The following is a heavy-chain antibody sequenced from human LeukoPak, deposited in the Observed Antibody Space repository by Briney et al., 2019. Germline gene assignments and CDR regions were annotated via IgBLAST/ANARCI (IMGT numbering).Heavy chain of an antibody. CDR2: IIPIFGIA. J-gene: IGHJ4*02. CDR1: GGTFSSYA. Sequence: SVKVSCKASGGTFSSYAISWVRQAPGQGLEWMGRIIPIFGIANYAQKFQGRVTITADKSTSTAYMELSSLRSEDTAVYYCARGSSGSSPGFDYWGQGTLVTVSS. D-gene: IGHD3-10*01. CDR3: ARGSSGSSPGFDY. V-gene: IGHV1-69*04.